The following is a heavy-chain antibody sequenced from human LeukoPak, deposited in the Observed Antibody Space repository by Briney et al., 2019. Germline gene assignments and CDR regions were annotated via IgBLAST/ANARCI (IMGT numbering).Heavy chain of an antibody. CDR3: ARYPSPDDYGDYGNYYYGMDV. D-gene: IGHD4-17*01. Sequence: PGGSLRLSCAASGFTVSSNYMSWVRQAPGKGLEWVSVIYSSGSTYYADSVKGRFTISRDNSKNTLYLQMNSLRAEDTAVYYCARYPSPDDYGDYGNYYYGMDVWGQGTTVTVSS. CDR2: IYSSGST. V-gene: IGHV3-53*01. CDR1: GFTVSSNY. J-gene: IGHJ6*02.